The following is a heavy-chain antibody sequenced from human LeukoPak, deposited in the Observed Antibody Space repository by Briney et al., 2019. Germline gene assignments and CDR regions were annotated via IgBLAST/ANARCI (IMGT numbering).Heavy chain of an antibody. CDR3: ASSTHYDFWSGYSQADYGMDV. J-gene: IGHJ6*02. Sequence: ASVKVSCKASGYTFTSYAMHWVRQAPGQRLEWMGWINAGNGNTEYSQKFQGRVTITRDTSASTAYMELSSLRSEDTAVYYCASSTHYDFWSGYSQADYGMDVWGQGTTVTVSS. CDR2: INAGNGNT. D-gene: IGHD3-3*01. CDR1: GYTFTSYA. V-gene: IGHV1-3*01.